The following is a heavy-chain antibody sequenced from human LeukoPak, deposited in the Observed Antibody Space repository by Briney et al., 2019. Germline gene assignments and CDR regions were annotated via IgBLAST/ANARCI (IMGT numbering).Heavy chain of an antibody. CDR3: ARDRADGYNYGDYFDN. D-gene: IGHD5-18*01. CDR1: GFIVSSNY. V-gene: IGHV3-66*01. J-gene: IGHJ4*02. CDR2: IYGGNRT. Sequence: GGSLRLSCAGSGFIVSSNYMSWVRQAAGKGLEWVSVIYGGNRTYYADSVKGRFTISRDNSKNTVYLQMDSLRAEDTAVYYCARDRADGYNYGDYFDNWGQGTLVTVSS.